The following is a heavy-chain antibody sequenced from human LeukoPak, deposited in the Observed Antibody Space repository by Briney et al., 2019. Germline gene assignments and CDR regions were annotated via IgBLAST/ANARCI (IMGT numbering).Heavy chain of an antibody. V-gene: IGHV4-4*07. CDR2: IYISGST. CDR3: ASHYYDSSGYSGWFDP. D-gene: IGHD3-22*01. Sequence: PSETLSLTCTVSGGSISSYYWSWIRQPAGKGLEWIGRIYISGSTNYNPSLKSRVTMSVDTSKNQFSLKLSSVTAADTAVYYCASHYYDSSGYSGWFDPWGQGTLVTVSS. CDR1: GGSISSYY. J-gene: IGHJ5*02.